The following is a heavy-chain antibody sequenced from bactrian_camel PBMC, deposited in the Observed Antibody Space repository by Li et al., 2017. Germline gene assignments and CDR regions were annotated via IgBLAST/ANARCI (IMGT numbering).Heavy chain of an antibody. V-gene: IGHV3S53*01. CDR2: YASYGTT. D-gene: IGHD3*01. CDR1: GYTYSRYY. J-gene: IGHJ4*01. Sequence: HVQLVESGGGSAQAGGSLKLSCIASGYTYSRYYMGWFRQAPGKEREGVAAYASYGTTIYADSVKGRFTISRDSAKKTLYLQMNSLKIEDTAVYYCALGSSRQATMTARGKGTQVTVS.